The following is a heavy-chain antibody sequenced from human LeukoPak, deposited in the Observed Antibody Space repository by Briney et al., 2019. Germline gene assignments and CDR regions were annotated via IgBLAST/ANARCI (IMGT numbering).Heavy chain of an antibody. Sequence: PGGSLRLSCAASGFTFSSYGMHWARQAPGKGLEWVAVISYDGSDKYYADSVKGRFTISRDNSKNTLYLQMNSLRAEDTAVYYCATPGLLGYCSSAICAPPGYWGQGTLVTVSS. J-gene: IGHJ4*02. CDR1: GFTFSSYG. CDR3: ATPGLLGYCSSAICAPPGY. CDR2: ISYDGSDK. V-gene: IGHV3-30*03. D-gene: IGHD2-2*01.